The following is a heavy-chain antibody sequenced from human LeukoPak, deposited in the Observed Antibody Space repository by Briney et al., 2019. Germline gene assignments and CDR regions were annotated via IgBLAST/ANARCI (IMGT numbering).Heavy chain of an antibody. V-gene: IGHV3-30*02. CDR2: IWYDGSNK. CDR1: GFTFSSYA. J-gene: IGHJ4*02. Sequence: PGGSLRLSCAASGFTFSSYAMHWVRQAPGKGLQWVALIWYDGSNKYYGDSMKGRFTISRDNSKNTLNLQMSSLRGEDTATYYCARDYNGTPDYWGQGTLVTVSS. CDR3: ARDYNGTPDY. D-gene: IGHD1-26*01.